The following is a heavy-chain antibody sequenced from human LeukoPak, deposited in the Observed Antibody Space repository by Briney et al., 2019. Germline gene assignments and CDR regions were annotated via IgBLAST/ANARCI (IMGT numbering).Heavy chain of an antibody. D-gene: IGHD6-19*01. CDR2: INPNSGGT. CDR3: ASTGEMYRSRWYFEY. CDR1: GYTFTGYY. J-gene: IGHJ4*02. Sequence: ASVWVSCKTSGYTFTGYYMHWVRQTPGQGLEWMGWINPNSGGTNYAQKFQGRVTMTRDTSITTAYMELSRLKSDDTAVYYCASTGEMYRSRWYFEYGGRETVDTVSS. V-gene: IGHV1-2*02.